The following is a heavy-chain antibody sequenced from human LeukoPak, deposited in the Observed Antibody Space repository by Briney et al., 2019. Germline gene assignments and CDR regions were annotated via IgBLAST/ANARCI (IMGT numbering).Heavy chain of an antibody. CDR1: GFTFSSYS. Sequence: GGSLRLSCAASGFTFSSYSMNWVRQAPGKGLEWVSYISSSSTIYYADSVKGRFTISRDNAKNSLYLQMNSLRAEDTAVYYCAKVGSGYPGAFDIWGQGTMVTASS. CDR3: AKVGSGYPGAFDI. D-gene: IGHD3-22*01. J-gene: IGHJ3*02. V-gene: IGHV3-48*01. CDR2: ISSSSTI.